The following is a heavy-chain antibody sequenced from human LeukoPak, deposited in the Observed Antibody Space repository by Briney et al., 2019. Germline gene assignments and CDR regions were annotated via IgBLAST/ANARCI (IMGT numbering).Heavy chain of an antibody. CDR3: ASGYSSGWYYFGY. V-gene: IGHV3-23*01. CDR2: VSGSGRST. D-gene: IGHD6-19*01. Sequence: PGGSLRLSCAASGFTFSDYATSWVRQAPGKGLEWVSAVSGSGRSTYYADSVKGRFTISRDTSKNTLYLQMNSLRAEDTAVYYCASGYSSGWYYFGYWGQGTLVTVSS. J-gene: IGHJ4*02. CDR1: GFTFSDYA.